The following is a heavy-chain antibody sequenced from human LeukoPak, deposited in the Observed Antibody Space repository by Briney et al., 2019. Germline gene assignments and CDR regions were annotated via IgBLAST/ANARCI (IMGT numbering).Heavy chain of an antibody. D-gene: IGHD1-26*01. CDR1: GGSISNRSYY. CDR2: IYYSGNT. J-gene: IGHJ4*02. CDR3: ARLVGAATDSFDY. V-gene: IGHV4-39*01. Sequence: SETLSLTCTVSGGSISNRSYYWGWIRQPPGKGLEWVASIYYSGNTYYNPSLKSRVTISIDTSKNQFSVKLSSVTAADTAVYYCARLVGAATDSFDYWGQGTLVTVSS.